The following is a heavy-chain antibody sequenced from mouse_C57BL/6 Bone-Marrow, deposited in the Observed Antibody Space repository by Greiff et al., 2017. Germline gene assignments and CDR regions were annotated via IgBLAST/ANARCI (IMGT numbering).Heavy chain of an antibody. J-gene: IGHJ4*01. CDR1: GFSLTSYS. CDR2: IWTGGGT. CDR3: ARNGGGYMDY. Sequence: QVQLKESGPGLVAPSQSLSITCTVSGFSLTSYSISWVRQPPGKGLEWLGVIWTGGGTNYNSALKSRLSISKDNSKSQVSLILISLQTDDTARDYCARNGGGYMDYWGQGTSLTVSS. D-gene: IGHD2-2*01. V-gene: IGHV2-9-1*01.